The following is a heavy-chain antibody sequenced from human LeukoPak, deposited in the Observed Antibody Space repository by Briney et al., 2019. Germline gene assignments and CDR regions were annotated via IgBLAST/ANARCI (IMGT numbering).Heavy chain of an antibody. V-gene: IGHV3-30-3*01. CDR2: ISNGGDQE. Sequence: GGFLRLSCAASGFTFSTYSMHWVRQAPGKGLEWMMAISNGGDQEYYADPVKGRFTISRDNSKNTLYLQMNSLRPEDTAVFYCVRELYNYGMDVWGQGTTVTV. CDR3: VRELYNYGMDV. J-gene: IGHJ6*02. CDR1: GFTFSTYS.